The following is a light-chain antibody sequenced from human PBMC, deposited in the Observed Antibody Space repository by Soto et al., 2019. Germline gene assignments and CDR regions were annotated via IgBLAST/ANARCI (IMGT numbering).Light chain of an antibody. V-gene: IGLV1-44*01. J-gene: IGLJ3*02. Sequence: QSVLTQPPSASGTPGQRVTISCSGSSSNIGSDTVNWYQQLPGTAPKLLIHRSNQRPSGVPGRFSGSKSGTSASLAISGLQSEDEADYYCASWDASLNGWVFGGGNKLTVL. CDR2: RSN. CDR3: ASWDASLNGWV. CDR1: SSNIGSDT.